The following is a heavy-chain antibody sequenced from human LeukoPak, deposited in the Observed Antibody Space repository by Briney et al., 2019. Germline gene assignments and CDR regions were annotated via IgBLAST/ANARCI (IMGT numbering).Heavy chain of an antibody. CDR2: ISSSSSYI. D-gene: IGHD6-13*01. Sequence: GGSLRLSCAASGFTFSSYSMNWVRQAPGKGLEWVSSISSSSSYIYYADSVKGRFTISRDNAKNSLYLQMNSLRAEDTAVYYCAKDWPIAAAGNEAFDIWGQGTMVTVSS. J-gene: IGHJ3*02. CDR1: GFTFSSYS. V-gene: IGHV3-21*01. CDR3: AKDWPIAAAGNEAFDI.